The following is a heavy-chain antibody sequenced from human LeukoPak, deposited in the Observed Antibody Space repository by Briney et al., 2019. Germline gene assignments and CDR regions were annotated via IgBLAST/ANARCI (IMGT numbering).Heavy chain of an antibody. V-gene: IGHV3-20*04. CDR3: ARDVGYGTSRFDY. CDR1: GFTFDDYG. D-gene: IGHD2-2*03. J-gene: IGHJ4*02. Sequence: GGSLRLSCAASGFTFDDYGMSWVRQAPGKGLEWVSAINWNGGSTGYADFVKGRFTISRDNAKSSLYLQMNSLRAEDTALYYCARDVGYGTSRFDYWGQGTLVTVSS. CDR2: INWNGGST.